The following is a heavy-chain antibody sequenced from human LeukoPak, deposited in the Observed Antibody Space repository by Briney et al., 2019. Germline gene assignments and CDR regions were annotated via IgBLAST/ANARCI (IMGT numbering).Heavy chain of an antibody. V-gene: IGHV3-23*01. CDR2: ISISGDTT. J-gene: IGHJ4*02. CDR1: GFTFSSHA. Sequence: GGSLRLSCGASGFTFSSHAMTWVRRAPGKGLEWVSAISISGDTTYYADAVKGRFTISRDDSKNTVYLQMNSLRAEDTAVYYCANEIRPNDYWGQGTLVTVSS. D-gene: IGHD4-17*01. CDR3: ANEIRPNDY.